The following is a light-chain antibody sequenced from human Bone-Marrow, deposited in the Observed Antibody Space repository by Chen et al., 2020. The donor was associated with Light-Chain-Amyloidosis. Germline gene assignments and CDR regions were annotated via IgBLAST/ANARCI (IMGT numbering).Light chain of an antibody. V-gene: IGLV1-47*01. Sequence: QSVLTQPPSASGTPGQRVTIPCSGSSSNIGPNSVFWYQQLPGTAPKLLIYRTHQRPSGVPDRFSGSKSGTSASRAISGLRSEDEADYYCAAWDDSLSGWVFGGGTKLTVL. CDR2: RTH. CDR1: SSNIGPNS. CDR3: AAWDDSLSGWV. J-gene: IGLJ3*02.